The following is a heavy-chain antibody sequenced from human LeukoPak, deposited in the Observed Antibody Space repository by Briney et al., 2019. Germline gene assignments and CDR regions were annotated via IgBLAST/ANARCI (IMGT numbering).Heavy chain of an antibody. CDR2: ISPDASVK. CDR1: GFTFSSYA. J-gene: IGHJ3*02. D-gene: IGHD7-27*01. CDR3: ARLLGTVTTFDM. Sequence: GGSLRLSCVASGFTFSSYAMSWVRQAPGKGLEWVASISPDASVKHYVDSVKGRFSISRDSAENSMSLQMGSLRVEDTAVYYCARLLGTVTTFDMWGQGTAVTVSS. V-gene: IGHV3-7*02.